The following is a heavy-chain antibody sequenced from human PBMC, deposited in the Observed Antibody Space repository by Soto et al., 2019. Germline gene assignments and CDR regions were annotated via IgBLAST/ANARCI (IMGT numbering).Heavy chain of an antibody. Sequence: LGESLKISCKGSGYSFTSYWIGWVRQMPGKGLEWMGIIYPGDSDTRYSPSFQGQVTISADKSISTAYLQWSSLKASDTAMYYCARQGYDILTGTQCFDYWGQGTLVTVSS. J-gene: IGHJ4*02. D-gene: IGHD3-9*01. V-gene: IGHV5-51*01. CDR3: ARQGYDILTGTQCFDY. CDR1: GYSFTSYW. CDR2: IYPGDSDT.